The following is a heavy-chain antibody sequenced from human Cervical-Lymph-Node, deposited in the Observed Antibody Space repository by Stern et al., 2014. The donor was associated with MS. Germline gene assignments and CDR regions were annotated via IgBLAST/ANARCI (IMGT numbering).Heavy chain of an antibody. Sequence: QLQLQESGPGLVRPSETLSLTCTVSGGSIRDSGFYWGWIRQLPGKGLEWIGTIYYSGGTYYDSSLESRVTLSLDTSTNPLSLRLTSVTAADTAVYYCAGRSERTDTAPILFDYWGQGTQVTVSS. D-gene: IGHD2-21*01. J-gene: IGHJ4*02. CDR1: GGSIRDSGFY. CDR2: IYYSGGT. CDR3: AGRSERTDTAPILFDY. V-gene: IGHV4-39*01.